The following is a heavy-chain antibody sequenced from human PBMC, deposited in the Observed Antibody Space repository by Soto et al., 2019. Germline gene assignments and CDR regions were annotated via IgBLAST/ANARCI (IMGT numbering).Heavy chain of an antibody. CDR1: GFSVSSYY. D-gene: IGHD5-12*01. CDR2: IYNSGGT. Sequence: EVQLVESGGGLIQPGGSLRLSCAASGFSVSSYYMSWVRQAPGKGLEWVSVIYNSGGTYYADSVKGRFTISRDNSKNPLYLQMKSLRADDTAMYYCARELGGYRDCWGQGTVVTVSS. CDR3: ARELGGYRDC. V-gene: IGHV3-53*01. J-gene: IGHJ4*02.